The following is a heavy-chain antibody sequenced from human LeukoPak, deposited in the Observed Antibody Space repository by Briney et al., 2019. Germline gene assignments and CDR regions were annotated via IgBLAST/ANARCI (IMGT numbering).Heavy chain of an antibody. J-gene: IGHJ4*02. CDR3: ARVKGRGYCTNGVCYQDYYYFDY. CDR2: MNPNSGNT. V-gene: IGHV1-8*01. Sequence: GASVKVSCKASGYTFTNYDINWVRQATGQGLEWMGWMNPNSGNTGYAQKFQGRVTMTRNTSISTAYMELSSLRSEDTAVYYCARVKGRGYCTNGVCYQDYYYFDYWGQGTLVTVSS. D-gene: IGHD2-8*01. CDR1: GYTFTNYD.